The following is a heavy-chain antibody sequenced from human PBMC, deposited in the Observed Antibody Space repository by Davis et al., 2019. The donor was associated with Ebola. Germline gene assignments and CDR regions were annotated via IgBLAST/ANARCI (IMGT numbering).Heavy chain of an antibody. CDR3: ARTSPYYYYGMDV. Sequence: GGSLRLSCAASGFTFSSYSMNWVRQAPGKGLEWVSYISSSSSTIYYADSVKGRFTISRDNAKKSLYLQMNSLRAEDTAVYYCARTSPYYYYGMDVWGQGTTVTVSS. J-gene: IGHJ6*02. CDR1: GFTFSSYS. V-gene: IGHV3-48*01. CDR2: ISSSSSTI.